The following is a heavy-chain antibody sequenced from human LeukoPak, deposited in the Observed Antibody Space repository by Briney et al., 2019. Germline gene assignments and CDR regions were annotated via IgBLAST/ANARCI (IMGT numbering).Heavy chain of an antibody. CDR1: GYSISSGYY. V-gene: IGHV4-38-2*01. Sequence: SETLSLTCAVSGYSISSGYYWGWIRQPPGKGLGWIGSIYHSGSTYYNPSLKSRVTISVDTSKNQFSLTLSSVTAADTAVYYCARIYSGKGEIDYWGQGTLVTVSS. CDR2: IYHSGST. J-gene: IGHJ4*02. CDR3: ARIYSGKGEIDY. D-gene: IGHD1-26*01.